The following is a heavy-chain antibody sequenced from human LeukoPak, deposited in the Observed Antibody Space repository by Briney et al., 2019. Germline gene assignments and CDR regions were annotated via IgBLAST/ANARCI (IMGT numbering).Heavy chain of an antibody. V-gene: IGHV4-59*08. CDR3: ARHGGYSSPYLH. CDR2: IYYSGST. D-gene: IGHD6-13*01. CDR1: GGSISNYY. Sequence: SEALSLTCTVSGGSISNYYWSWIRQPPGKGLECIGYIYYSGSTNYNPSLKSRVTISVDTSKNQFSLKLSSVTATDTAVYYCARHGGYSSPYLHWGQGTLVTVSS. J-gene: IGHJ1*01.